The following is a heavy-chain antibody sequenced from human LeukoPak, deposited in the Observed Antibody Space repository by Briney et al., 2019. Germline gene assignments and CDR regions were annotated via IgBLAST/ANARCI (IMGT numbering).Heavy chain of an antibody. CDR3: ARGRGGVTGNY. J-gene: IGHJ4*02. CDR1: GGSFSGCY. V-gene: IGHV4-34*01. CDR2: INHSGST. Sequence: PSETLSLTCAVYGGSFSGCYRSWIRQPPGKGLEWIGEINHSGSTNYNPSLESRVTISVDTSKNQFSLKLSSVTAADTAVYYCARGRGGVTGNYWGQGTLVTVSS. D-gene: IGHD3-3*01.